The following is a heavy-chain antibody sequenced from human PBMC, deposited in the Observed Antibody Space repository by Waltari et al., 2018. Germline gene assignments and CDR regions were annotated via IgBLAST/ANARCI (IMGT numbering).Heavy chain of an antibody. CDR3: ARGSYGNPFFDY. CDR2: ISYDGTNK. V-gene: IGHV3-30*01. Sequence: QVQLVESGGGVVQPGRSLRLSCAASGFTFSSYTMHWVRQAPGKGLEWVAVISYDGTNKYYADSVKGRFTICRDNSKSTLYLQMNSLRAEDTAVYYCARGSYGNPFFDYWVQGTLVTVSS. CDR1: GFTFSSYT. J-gene: IGHJ4*02. D-gene: IGHD5-18*01.